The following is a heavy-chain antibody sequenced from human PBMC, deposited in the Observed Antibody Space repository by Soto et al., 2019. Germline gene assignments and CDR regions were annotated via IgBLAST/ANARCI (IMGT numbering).Heavy chain of an antibody. Sequence: QVQLLQSGDEVKKPGSSVRVSCKSSGGTFSTDTISWVRQAPGQGLEWMGRIIPILDVANYAQSFQGRLTITADKPTTTAYMELNSLRSEDTAIYYCARGSYYGGHYEAWFDPWGQGTLVTVCS. J-gene: IGHJ5*01. V-gene: IGHV1-69*02. D-gene: IGHD3-3*01. CDR3: ARGSYYGGHYEAWFDP. CDR1: GGTFSTDT. CDR2: IIPILDVA.